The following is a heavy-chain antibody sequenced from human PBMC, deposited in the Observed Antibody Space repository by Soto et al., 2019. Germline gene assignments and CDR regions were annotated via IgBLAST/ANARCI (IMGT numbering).Heavy chain of an antibody. CDR2: IYYSGST. CDR3: ARDPPYYYYGMDV. V-gene: IGHV4-30-4*01. CDR1: GGSISGGDYY. J-gene: IGHJ6*02. Sequence: PSETLSLTCTVSGGSISGGDYYWSWIRQPPGKGLEWIGYIYYSGSTYYNPSLKSRVTISVDTSKNQFSLKLSSVTAADTAVYYCARDPPYYYYGMDVWGQGTTVTVSS.